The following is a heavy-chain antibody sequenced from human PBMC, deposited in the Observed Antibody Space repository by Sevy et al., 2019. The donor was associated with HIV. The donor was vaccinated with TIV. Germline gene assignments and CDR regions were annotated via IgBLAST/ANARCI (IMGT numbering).Heavy chain of an antibody. J-gene: IGHJ4*02. D-gene: IGHD1-26*01. CDR3: ARDQGGSYSENDY. CDR2: IKQDGSEK. CDR1: GFTFSSYW. Sequence: GGSLRLSCAASGFTFSSYWMSWVRQAPGKGLEWVANIKQDGSEKYYVDSVKGRFTISRDNAKNSLYLQMNSLRAEDTAVYYCARDQGGSYSENDYWGQGTLVTVSS. V-gene: IGHV3-7*01.